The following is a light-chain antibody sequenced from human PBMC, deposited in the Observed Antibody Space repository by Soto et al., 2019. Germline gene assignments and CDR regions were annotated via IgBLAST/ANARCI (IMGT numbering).Light chain of an antibody. J-gene: IGKJ4*01. V-gene: IGKV3-11*01. CDR1: QSVSSY. CDR2: DAS. Sequence: EIVLTQSPATLSLSPGERATLSCRASQSVSSYLAWYQQKPGQAPRLLIYDASNRTTAIPARFSGSGSGTDFTLAISSLEPEDIAVYYCQQRSNWPLTCGGGTKVEIK. CDR3: QQRSNWPLT.